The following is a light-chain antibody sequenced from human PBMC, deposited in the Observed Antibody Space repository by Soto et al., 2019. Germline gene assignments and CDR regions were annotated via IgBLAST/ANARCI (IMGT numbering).Light chain of an antibody. CDR2: DNN. J-gene: IGLJ1*01. CDR1: SSNIANNY. Sequence: QCVLTQPPSVSAAPVEKVTISCTGSSSNIANNYVSWYQQLPGTAPKRLIYDNNKRPSGIPDRFSGSKSGTSATLGISGLQTGDEADYYCGTWDSSLSAYVFGTGTKVTVL. V-gene: IGLV1-51*01. CDR3: GTWDSSLSAYV.